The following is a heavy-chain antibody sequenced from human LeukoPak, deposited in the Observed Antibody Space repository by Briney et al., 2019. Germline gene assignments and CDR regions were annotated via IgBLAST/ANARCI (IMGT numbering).Heavy chain of an antibody. D-gene: IGHD3-10*01. CDR2: IYYSGST. V-gene: IGHV4-59*12. CDR3: ARDGSGSYYYYYGMDV. CDR1: GGSTSSYY. J-gene: IGHJ6*02. Sequence: SETLSLTCTVSGGSTSSYYWSWIRQPPGKGLEWIGYIYYSGSTNYNPSLKSRVTISVDTSKNQFSLKLSSVAAADTAVYYCARDGSGSYYYYYGMDVWGQGTTVTVSS.